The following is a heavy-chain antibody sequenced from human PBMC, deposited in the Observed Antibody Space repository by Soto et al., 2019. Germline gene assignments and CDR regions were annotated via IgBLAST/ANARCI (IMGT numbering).Heavy chain of an antibody. Sequence: QVQLQESGPGLVKPSQTLSLTCTVSGGSISSGGYYWRWIRQHPGKGLEWIGYIYYSGTTYYHPALKSRVTISVDPSKNQFSLKLSSVPAADTAIYYCARSVFPWGEGTLVTVSS. CDR2: IYYSGTT. J-gene: IGHJ5*02. CDR3: ARSVFP. V-gene: IGHV4-31*03. CDR1: GGSISSGGYY.